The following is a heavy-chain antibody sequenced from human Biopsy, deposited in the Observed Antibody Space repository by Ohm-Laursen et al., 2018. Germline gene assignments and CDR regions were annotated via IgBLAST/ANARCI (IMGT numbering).Heavy chain of an antibody. D-gene: IGHD3-3*01. Sequence: SVKVSCKPSGGPSSNYAFSWVRQAPGQGLEWVGRIVPILGHLNYAQRFQGRVSITADKSATYVYMELSSLTSGDTAVYYCAADADGYYTEFDYWGPGTLVTVSS. CDR3: AADADGYYTEFDY. V-gene: IGHV1-69*04. CDR2: IVPILGHL. CDR1: GGPSSNYA. J-gene: IGHJ4*02.